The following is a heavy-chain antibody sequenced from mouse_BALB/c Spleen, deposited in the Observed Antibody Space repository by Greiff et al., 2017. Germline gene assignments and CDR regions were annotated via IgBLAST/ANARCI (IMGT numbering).Heavy chain of an antibody. D-gene: IGHD2-12*01. Sequence: VQLQQSGPSLVQPSQSLSITCTVSGFSLTSYGVHWVRQSPGKGLEWLGVIWRGGSTDYNAAFMSRLSITKDNSKSQVFFKMNSLQADDTAIYYCAKKGDDGYAMDYWGQGTSVTVSS. J-gene: IGHJ4*01. V-gene: IGHV2-5-1*01. CDR1: GFSLTSYG. CDR3: AKKGDDGYAMDY. CDR2: IWRGGST.